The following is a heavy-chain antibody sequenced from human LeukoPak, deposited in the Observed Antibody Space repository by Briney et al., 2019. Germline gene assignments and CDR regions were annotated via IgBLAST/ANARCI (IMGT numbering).Heavy chain of an antibody. V-gene: IGHV3-64D*09. CDR3: VKRVMRPLYYYDY. J-gene: IGHJ4*02. CDR1: GLTFSNYP. CDR2: ISSNGVST. D-gene: IGHD2-8*01. Sequence: GGSLRLSCSASGLTFSNYPIHWVRQAPGKGLEYVSSISSNGVSTYYADSVRGRFTISRDNSKSTLYLQMSSLRAEDTAVYYCVKRVMRPLYYYDYWGQGTLVTVSS.